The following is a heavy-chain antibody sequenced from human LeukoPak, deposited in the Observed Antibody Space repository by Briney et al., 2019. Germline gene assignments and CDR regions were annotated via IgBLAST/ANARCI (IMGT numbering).Heavy chain of an antibody. J-gene: IGHJ4*02. CDR3: ARGRGSLNNFDY. V-gene: IGHV4-30-2*01. CDR2: IYHSGST. Sequence: SETLSLTCAVSGGSLSSGGSSWSWIRQPPGKGLEWIGYIYHSGSTYYNPSLKSRVTISVDTSKNQFSLKLSSVTAADTAVYYCARGRGSLNNFDYWGQGTLVTVSS. D-gene: IGHD1-26*01. CDR1: GGSLSSGGSS.